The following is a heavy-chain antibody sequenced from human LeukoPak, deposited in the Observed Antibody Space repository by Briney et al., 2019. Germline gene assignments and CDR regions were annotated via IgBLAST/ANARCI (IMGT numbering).Heavy chain of an antibody. D-gene: IGHD5-18*01. CDR3: AGYSYGYWAY. CDR1: GFTFSSYW. J-gene: IGHJ4*02. V-gene: IGHV3-74*01. CDR2: INGDGSTT. Sequence: GGSLRLSCAASGFTFSSYWMRWVRQAPGKGLLWVSRINGDGSTTTYADSVKGRFTISRDNAKNTLYLRMNSLRAEDTAVYYCAGYSYGYWAYWGQGTLVTVST.